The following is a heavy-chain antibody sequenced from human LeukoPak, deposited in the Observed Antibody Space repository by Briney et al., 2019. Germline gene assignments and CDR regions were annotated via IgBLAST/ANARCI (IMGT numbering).Heavy chain of an antibody. D-gene: IGHD3-10*01. CDR2: ISGRGVST. V-gene: IGHV3-23*01. CDR3: AKAFFSGSGGNHKHFDS. CDR1: GFTYSSYV. J-gene: IGHJ4*02. Sequence: GGSLRLSCAASGFTYSSYVMSWVRQAPGKGLEWVSTISGRGVSTYYADSVKGRFTVSRDYSKNTLDLQMNGLRVDDTAVYYCAKAFFSGSGGNHKHFDSWGQGTLVTVSS.